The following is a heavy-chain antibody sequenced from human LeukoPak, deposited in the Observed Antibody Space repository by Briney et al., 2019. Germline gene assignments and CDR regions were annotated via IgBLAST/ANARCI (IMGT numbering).Heavy chain of an antibody. J-gene: IGHJ4*02. Sequence: GGSLRLSCAASGFTFSSYSMNWVRQAPGKGLEWVSYISSSSSTIFYADSVKGRFTISRDNAKNSLYLQMNNLIDEDTPVYYCARVREGYNYVGYWGQGTLVTVSS. CDR2: ISSSSSTI. CDR1: GFTFSSYS. CDR3: ARVREGYNYVGY. V-gene: IGHV3-48*02. D-gene: IGHD5-24*01.